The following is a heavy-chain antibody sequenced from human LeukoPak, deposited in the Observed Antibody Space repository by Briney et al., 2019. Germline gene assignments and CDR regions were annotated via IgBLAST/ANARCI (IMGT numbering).Heavy chain of an antibody. CDR3: GVPAAITPIDY. D-gene: IGHD2-2*01. J-gene: IGHJ4*02. CDR2: ISGSGGST. V-gene: IGHV3-23*01. CDR1: GVTFSSYA. Sequence: GGSLRLSCAAPGVTFSSYAMSWVRQAPGKRLGWVSAISGSGGSTYYADSVKGRFTISRDNSKNTLYLQMNSLRAEDTAVYYCGVPAAITPIDYWGQGTLVTVSS.